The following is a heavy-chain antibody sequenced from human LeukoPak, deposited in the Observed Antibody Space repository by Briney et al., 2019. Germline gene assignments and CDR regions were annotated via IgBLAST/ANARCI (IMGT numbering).Heavy chain of an antibody. Sequence: SETLSLTCAVYGGSFSGYYWSWIRQPPGKGLEWIGEINHSGSTNYNPSLKSRVTISVDTSKNQFSLKLSSVTAADTAVYYCARVASSIAVAGRYYFDYWGQGTLATVSS. CDR3: ARVASSIAVAGRYYFDY. CDR2: INHSGST. J-gene: IGHJ4*02. V-gene: IGHV4-34*01. D-gene: IGHD6-19*01. CDR1: GGSFSGYY.